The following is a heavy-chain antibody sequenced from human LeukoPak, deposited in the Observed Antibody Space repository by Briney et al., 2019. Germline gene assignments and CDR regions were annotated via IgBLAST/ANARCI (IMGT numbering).Heavy chain of an antibody. CDR2: ISYDGSNK. Sequence: GGSLRLSCAASGFTFSSYAMHWVRQAPGKGLEWVAVISYDGSNKYYADSVKGRFTISRDNSRNTLYLQMNTLRAEDTAVYFCAKSPVSSCRGSFCYPFDYWGQGNLVTVSS. V-gene: IGHV3-30*04. CDR3: AKSPVSSCRGSFCYPFDY. D-gene: IGHD2-15*01. CDR1: GFTFSSYA. J-gene: IGHJ4*02.